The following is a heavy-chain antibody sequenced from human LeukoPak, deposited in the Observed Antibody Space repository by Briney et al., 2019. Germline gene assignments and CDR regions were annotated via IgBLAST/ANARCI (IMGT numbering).Heavy chain of an antibody. Sequence: PGGSLKLSCEASVFTFSSYSMNWVRQAPGKGLEWVSSISTSSSSIYYADSVKGRFTISRDNAKNSLYLQMNSLRAEDTAVYYCARELPTDSVSYLDGYFDHWAQGTLVTVSS. CDR3: ARELPTDSVSYLDGYFDH. V-gene: IGHV3-21*01. CDR1: VFTFSSYS. D-gene: IGHD1-26*01. CDR2: ISTSSSSI. J-gene: IGHJ4*02.